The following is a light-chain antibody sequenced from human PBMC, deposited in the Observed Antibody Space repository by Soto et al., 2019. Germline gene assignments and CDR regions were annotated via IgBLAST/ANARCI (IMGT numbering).Light chain of an antibody. J-gene: IGLJ1*01. CDR2: DVS. V-gene: IGLV2-14*03. CDR3: SSYASSSTLYV. CDR1: SSDVGGYNY. Sequence: QSALTQPPSASGSRGQSVTISCTGTSSDVGGYNYVSWYQQHPGKAPKLMIYDVSNRPSGVSNRFSGSKSGNTASLTISGLQAEDEADYYCSSYASSSTLYVFGTGTKVTVL.